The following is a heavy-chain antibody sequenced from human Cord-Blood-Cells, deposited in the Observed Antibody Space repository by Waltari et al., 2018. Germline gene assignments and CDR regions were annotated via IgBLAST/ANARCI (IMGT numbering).Heavy chain of an antibody. J-gene: IGHJ4*02. V-gene: IGHV3-33*01. D-gene: IGHD2-8*02. CDR2: IWYDGSNK. CDR3: ARGDCTGGVCLDY. CDR1: GFTFSSYG. Sequence: QVQLVESGGGVVQPGRSLRLPCAASGFTFSSYGMHWVRQAPGKGLEWVAVIWYDGSNKYYADSVKGRFTISRDNSKNTLYLQMNSLRAEDTAVYYCARGDCTGGVCLDYWGQGTLVTVSS.